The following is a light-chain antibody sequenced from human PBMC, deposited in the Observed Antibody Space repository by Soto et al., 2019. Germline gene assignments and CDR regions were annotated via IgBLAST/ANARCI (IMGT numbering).Light chain of an antibody. CDR3: LQYSSFPLT. CDR2: GAS. Sequence: DIQMTQSPSSLSASVEDRVIITCRASQSISNHLNWYQQKPGKAPKRLIYGASSLQSGVPSRFSGSGSGTEFTLTISSLQPEDFATYYCLQYSSFPLTFGGGTKVDIK. J-gene: IGKJ4*01. V-gene: IGKV1-17*01. CDR1: QSISNH.